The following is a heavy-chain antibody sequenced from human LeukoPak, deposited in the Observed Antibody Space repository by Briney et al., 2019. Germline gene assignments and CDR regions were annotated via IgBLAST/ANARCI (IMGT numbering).Heavy chain of an antibody. CDR3: VKGQRYYDSSGYYSIEYFQH. CDR2: ISSNGGST. CDR1: GFTFSRYA. D-gene: IGHD3-22*01. Sequence: PGGSLRLSCSASGFTFSRYAMHWVRQAPGKGLEYVSAISSNGGSTYYADSVKGRFTISRDNSKNTLYLQMSSLRAEDTAVYYCVKGQRYYDSSGYYSIEYFQHWGQGTLVTVSS. J-gene: IGHJ1*01. V-gene: IGHV3-64D*09.